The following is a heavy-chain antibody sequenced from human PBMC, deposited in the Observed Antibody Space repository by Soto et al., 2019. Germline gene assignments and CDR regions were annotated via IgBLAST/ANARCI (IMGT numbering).Heavy chain of an antibody. CDR3: ARKDIAGNSVDF. V-gene: IGHV5-51*01. CDR1: GYSFTTYC. D-gene: IGHD6-13*01. CDR2: IYPGDSDT. Sequence: GESLKISCKASGYSFTTYCIGWVLQMPGKGLEWMGIIYPGDSDTRYSPSFQGQVTISADKSISTAYPQWSSLKASDSAMFYCARKDIAGNSVDFWGQGTLVTVSS. J-gene: IGHJ4*02.